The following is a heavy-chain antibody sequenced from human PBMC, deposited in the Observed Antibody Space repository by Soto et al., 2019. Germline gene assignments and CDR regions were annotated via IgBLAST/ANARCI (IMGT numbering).Heavy chain of an antibody. CDR2: ISGSGGST. J-gene: IGHJ1*01. CDR1: GFTFSSYA. D-gene: IGHD3-3*01. Sequence: EVQLLESGGGLVQPGGSLRLSCAASGFTFSSYAMSWVRQAPGKGLEWVSGISGSGGSTYYADSVKGRFTISRDNSKNTLSLQMNSLRAEDTAVYYCAKLSGFDFWSAYYALEYFHHWGQGTLVAVSS. CDR3: AKLSGFDFWSAYYALEYFHH. V-gene: IGHV3-23*01.